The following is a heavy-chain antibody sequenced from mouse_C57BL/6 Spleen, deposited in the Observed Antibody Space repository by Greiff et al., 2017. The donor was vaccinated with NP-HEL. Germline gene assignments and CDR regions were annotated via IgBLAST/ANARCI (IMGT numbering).Heavy chain of an antibody. Sequence: QVQLQQPGAELVKPGASVKLSCKASGYTFTSYWMHWVKQRPGRGLEWIGRIDPNSGGTKYNEKFKSKATLTVAKTSRTAYMQLSSRTAEDSAVDYCARSGIYYGSAWFAYWGKGNLVTVSA. D-gene: IGHD2-1*01. CDR2: IDPNSGGT. CDR3: ARSGIYYGSAWFAY. V-gene: IGHV1-72*01. CDR1: GYTFTSYW. J-gene: IGHJ3*01.